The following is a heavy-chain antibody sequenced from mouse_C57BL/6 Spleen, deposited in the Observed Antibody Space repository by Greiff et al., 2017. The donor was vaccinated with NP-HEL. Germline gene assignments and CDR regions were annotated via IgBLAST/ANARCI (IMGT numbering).Heavy chain of an antibody. V-gene: IGHV1-59*01. CDR1: GYTFTSYW. CDR2: IDPSDSYT. CDR3: ARGDNYAMDY. D-gene: IGHD3-3*01. J-gene: IGHJ4*01. Sequence: QVQLQQPGAELVRPGTSVKLSCKASGYTFTSYWMHWVKQRPGQGLEWIGVIDPSDSYTNYNQKFKGKATLTVDTSSSTAYMQLSSLTSEDSAVYYCARGDNYAMDYWGQGTSVTVSS.